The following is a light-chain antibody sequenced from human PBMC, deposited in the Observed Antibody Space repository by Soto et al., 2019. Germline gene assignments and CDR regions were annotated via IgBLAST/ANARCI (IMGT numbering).Light chain of an antibody. CDR1: SSDVGAYNF. Sequence: QSVLTQPASVSGSPGQSITISCFGTSSDVGAYNFVSWYQVHPGRAPKLIISDVTVRPSGVSHRFSGSKYGNSDSLTISGLQAEDEADYYCTSYTTTNTPYVFGSGTKGTGL. CDR2: DVT. J-gene: IGLJ1*01. CDR3: TSYTTTNTPYV. V-gene: IGLV2-14*01.